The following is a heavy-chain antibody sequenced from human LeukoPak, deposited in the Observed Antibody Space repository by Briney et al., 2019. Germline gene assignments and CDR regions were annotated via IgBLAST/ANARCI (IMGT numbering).Heavy chain of an antibody. CDR1: GFTFSSYS. J-gene: IGHJ4*02. V-gene: IGHV3-64*04. Sequence: GGAPRPSCSAPGFTFSSYSMRRVRQAPRKGLEYVSVISSNGGSTYYADSVKGRFTISRDNSKNTLYLQMNSLRAEDTAVYYCARGHSSTSPMDYWGQGTLVTVSS. D-gene: IGHD2-2*01. CDR2: ISSNGGST. CDR3: ARGHSSTSPMDY.